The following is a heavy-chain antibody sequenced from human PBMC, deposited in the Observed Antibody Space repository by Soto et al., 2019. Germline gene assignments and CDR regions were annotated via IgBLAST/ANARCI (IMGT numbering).Heavy chain of an antibody. J-gene: IGHJ4*02. V-gene: IGHV1-69*05. CDR1: GGTFSSYA. CDR2: IIPIFGTA. CDR3: ASCPQNCITSSPCCLFFDY. Sequence: SVKVSCKASGGTFSSYAISWVRQAPGQGLEWMGGIIPIFGTANYAQKFQGRVTLTTDASASTAYMELSSLRSEDTAVYYCASCPQNCITSSPCCLFFDYWGQGTLVTVSS. D-gene: IGHD3-10*01.